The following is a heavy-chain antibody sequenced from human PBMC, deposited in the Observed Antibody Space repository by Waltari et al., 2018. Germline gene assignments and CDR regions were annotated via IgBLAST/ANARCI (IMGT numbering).Heavy chain of an antibody. CDR1: DGAISIFY. V-gene: IGHV4-4*07. J-gene: IGHJ2*01. CDR2: ISTTWGT. CDR3: ARDTGGWFYDV. D-gene: IGHD3-10*01. Sequence: QVQLLQSGPGLVKPSETLSLTCTVSDGAISIFYWTWIRQPPGKGPEWIGCISTTWGTKYNPSLQSRVSFSVDTSKNQFSLRLTSVTAADTALYYCARDTGGWFYDVWGRGSLVTVSA.